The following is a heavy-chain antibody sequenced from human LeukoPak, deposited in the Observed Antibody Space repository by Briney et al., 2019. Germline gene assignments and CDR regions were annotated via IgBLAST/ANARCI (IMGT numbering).Heavy chain of an antibody. CDR1: GFTFSSYG. J-gene: IGHJ4*02. V-gene: IGHV3-30*03. CDR2: ISYDGSNK. Sequence: GGSLRLSCAASGFTFSSYGMHWVRQAPGKGLEWVAVISYDGSNKYYADSVKGRFTISRDNAKNTLYLQMNSLRAEDTAVYYCARAEYSYGSTGQDFDYWGQGTLVTVSS. CDR3: ARAEYSYGSTGQDFDY. D-gene: IGHD5-18*01.